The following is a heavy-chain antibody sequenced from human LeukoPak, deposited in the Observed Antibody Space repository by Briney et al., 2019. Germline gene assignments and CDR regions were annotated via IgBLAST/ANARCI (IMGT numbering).Heavy chain of an antibody. D-gene: IGHD3-3*01. V-gene: IGHV3-23*01. Sequence: GGSLRLSCAASGFTFSSYAMSWVRQAPGKGLEWVSAISGSGGSTYYADSVKGRFTISRDNSKNTLYLQMNSLRAEDTAVYYCAKVPIFGVVIDWFDPWGQGTLVTVSS. CDR3: AKVPIFGVVIDWFDP. CDR1: GFTFSSYA. J-gene: IGHJ5*02. CDR2: ISGSGGST.